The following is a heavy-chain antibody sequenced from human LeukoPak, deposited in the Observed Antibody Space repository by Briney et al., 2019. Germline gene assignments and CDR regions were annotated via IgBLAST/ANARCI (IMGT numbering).Heavy chain of an antibody. Sequence: PSETLSLTCTVSGYSISSGYYWGWIRQPPGKGLEWLGSIYHSGTTYYNPSLKSRVTISLDTPKNQFSLKLSSVTAADTAVYYCAREAHDTAMSYYYYYMDVWGKGTTVTVSS. V-gene: IGHV4-38-2*02. CDR2: IYHSGTT. CDR1: GYSISSGYY. D-gene: IGHD5-18*01. CDR3: AREAHDTAMSYYYYYMDV. J-gene: IGHJ6*03.